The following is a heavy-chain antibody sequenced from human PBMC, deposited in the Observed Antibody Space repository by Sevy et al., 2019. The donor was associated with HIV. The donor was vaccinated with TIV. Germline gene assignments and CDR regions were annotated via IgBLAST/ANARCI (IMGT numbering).Heavy chain of an antibody. D-gene: IGHD4-4*01. V-gene: IGHV5-51*01. CDR3: ARNVDMTTLIGGLYYFDS. J-gene: IGHJ4*02. CDR1: GYKFTTYW. Sequence: GESLKISCKASGYKFTTYWIGWARQMPGKGLEWMGMIYPRDSDTRYSPAFQGEVTISAETSINTAYLQWSSLKASDTAMYFCARNVDMTTLIGGLYYFDSWGQGTLVTVSS. CDR2: IYPRDSDT.